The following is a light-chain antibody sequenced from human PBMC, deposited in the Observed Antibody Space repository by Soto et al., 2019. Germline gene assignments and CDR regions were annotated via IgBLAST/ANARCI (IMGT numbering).Light chain of an antibody. CDR1: QSVSSSY. CDR2: GAS. CDR3: QQYGSSIFT. J-gene: IGKJ3*01. V-gene: IGKV3-20*01. Sequence: EIVLTQSPGTLSLSPGERATLSCRASQSVSSSYLAWYQQKPGQAPRLLIYGASSRATGIPDRFSGSGSGTDFTLTISRLEPEDFAVYYCQQYGSSIFTFCPGIKVDIK.